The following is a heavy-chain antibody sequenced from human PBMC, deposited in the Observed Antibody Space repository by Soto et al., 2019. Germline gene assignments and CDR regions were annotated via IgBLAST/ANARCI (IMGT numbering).Heavy chain of an antibody. CDR3: ARDWGSIAARPYYGMDV. CDR2: ISAYNGNT. Sequence: GASVKVSCKASGYTFTSYGISWVRQAPGQGLEWMGWISAYNGNTTYAQKLQGRVTMTTDTSTSTAYRELRSLRSDDTAGYYGARDWGSIAARPYYGMDVWGQGTTVTVSS. V-gene: IGHV1-18*04. CDR1: GYTFTSYG. D-gene: IGHD6-6*01. J-gene: IGHJ6*02.